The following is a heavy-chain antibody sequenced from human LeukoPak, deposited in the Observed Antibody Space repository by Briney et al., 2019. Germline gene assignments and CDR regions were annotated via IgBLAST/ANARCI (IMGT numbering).Heavy chain of an antibody. V-gene: IGHV3-48*01. CDR3: AREQGGATTD. CDR1: GFTFSTYS. Sequence: PGGSLRLSCAASGFTFSTYSMTWVRQAPGKGLEWISYISAASWGIKYADSVKGRFTASRDNAKNSLYLQMNSLRAEDTAVYYCAREQGGATTDWGQGTLVTVSS. J-gene: IGHJ4*02. CDR2: ISAASWGI. D-gene: IGHD1-26*01.